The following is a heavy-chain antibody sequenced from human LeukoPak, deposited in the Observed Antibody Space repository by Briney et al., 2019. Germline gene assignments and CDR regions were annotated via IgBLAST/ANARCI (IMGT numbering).Heavy chain of an antibody. CDR2: IYYSGST. D-gene: IGHD2-2*01. J-gene: IGHJ2*01. CDR1: GGSISSYY. Sequence: SETLSLTCTVSGGSISSYYWSWIRQPPGKGLEWIGYIYYSGSTNYNPSLKSRVTISVDTSKNQFSLKLSSMTAADTAVYYCARDGVPAAIRWYFDLWGRGTLVTVSS. V-gene: IGHV4-59*01. CDR3: ARDGVPAAIRWYFDL.